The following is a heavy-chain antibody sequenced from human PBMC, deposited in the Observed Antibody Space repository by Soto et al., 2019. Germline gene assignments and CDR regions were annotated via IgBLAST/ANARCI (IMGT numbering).Heavy chain of an antibody. D-gene: IGHD1-7*01. Sequence: PSQTLSLTCVISGDSVSSNSAAWNWIRQSPSRGLEWLGRTYYWSRWYNDYAVSVRSRITVNADTSKNQFSLHLNSVTPEDTVVFYCAGTSSLRWYYMAVWEKGPPVTVPS. J-gene: IGHJ6*03. CDR3: AGTSSLRWYYMAV. CDR2: TYYWSRWYN. V-gene: IGHV6-1*01. CDR1: GDSVSSNSAA.